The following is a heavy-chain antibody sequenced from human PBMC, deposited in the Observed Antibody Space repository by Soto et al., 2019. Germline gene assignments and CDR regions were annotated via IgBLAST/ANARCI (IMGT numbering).Heavy chain of an antibody. CDR3: TRAHGTDWFGAFSDF. CDR2: IRNKPNSYTT. CDR1: GFTFSDHY. V-gene: IGHV3-72*01. D-gene: IGHD3-10*01. Sequence: EVQLVESGGGLVQPGGSLRLSCAASGFTFSDHYMDWVRQTPGKGLEWVGRIRNKPNSYTTEYAASVKGRFSISRDDSKNSLYLQMNSLKSEDTAVYYCTRAHGTDWFGAFSDFWGQGTLVSVSS. J-gene: IGHJ4*02.